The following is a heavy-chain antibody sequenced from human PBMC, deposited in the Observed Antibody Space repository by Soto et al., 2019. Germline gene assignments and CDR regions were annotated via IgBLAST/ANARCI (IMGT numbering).Heavy chain of an antibody. CDR1: GGSFSGYY. V-gene: IGHV4-34*01. D-gene: IGHD6-19*01. J-gene: IGHJ4*02. CDR2: INHSGST. CDR3: ARISPVAGPDY. Sequence: QVQLQQWGAGLLKPSETLSLTCAVYGGSFSGYYWSWIRQPPGKGLEWIGEINHSGSTNYNPSLKSRVPISVDTSKNQFPLKPSSGTAADTAVYYCARISPVAGPDYWGQGTLVTVSS.